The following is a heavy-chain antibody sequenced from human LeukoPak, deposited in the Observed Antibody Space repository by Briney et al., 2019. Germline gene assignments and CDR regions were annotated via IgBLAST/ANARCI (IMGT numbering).Heavy chain of an antibody. J-gene: IGHJ3*02. V-gene: IGHV3-23*01. D-gene: IGHD2-15*01. CDR3: AKGLTFYCSGVAAENDAFDI. CDR2: ISGSGGST. Sequence: GGSLRLSCAASGFTFSSYAMSWVRQAPGKGLEWVSAISGSGGSTYYADSVKGRFTISRDNSKNTLYLQMNNLRAEDTAVYYCAKGLTFYCSGVAAENDAFDIWGQGTMVTVSS. CDR1: GFTFSSYA.